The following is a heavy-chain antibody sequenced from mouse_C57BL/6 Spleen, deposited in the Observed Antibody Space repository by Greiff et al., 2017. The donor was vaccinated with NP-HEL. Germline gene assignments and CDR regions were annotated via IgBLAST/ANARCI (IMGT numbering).Heavy chain of an antibody. CDR2: ISYDGSN. CDR1: GYSITSGYY. Sequence: EVKLVESGPGLVKPSQSLSLTCSVTGYSITSGYYWNWIRQFPGNKLEWMGYISYDGSNNYNPSLKNRISITRDTSKNQFFLKLNSVTTEDTATYYCARHGSHYFDYWGQGTTLTVSS. J-gene: IGHJ2*01. V-gene: IGHV3-6*01. CDR3: ARHGSHYFDY. D-gene: IGHD1-1*01.